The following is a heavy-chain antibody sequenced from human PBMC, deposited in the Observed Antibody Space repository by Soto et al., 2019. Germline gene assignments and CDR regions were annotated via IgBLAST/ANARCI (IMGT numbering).Heavy chain of an antibody. D-gene: IGHD3-3*01. CDR1: GYTFTSYG. CDR2: ISAYNGNT. CDR3: ASSNYDFWSGYALNYYYYGMDV. J-gene: IGHJ6*04. V-gene: IGHV1-18*04. Sequence: GASVKVSCKASGYTFTSYGISWVRQAPGQGLEWMGWISAYNGNTNYAQKLQGRVTMTTDTSTSTAYMELRSLRSDDTAVYYCASSNYDFWSGYALNYYYYGMDVWGKGTTVTVAS.